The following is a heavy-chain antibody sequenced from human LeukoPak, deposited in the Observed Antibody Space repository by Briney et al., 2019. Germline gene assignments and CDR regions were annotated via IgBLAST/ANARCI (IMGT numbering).Heavy chain of an antibody. CDR1: GYTFTGYY. CDR2: ISAYNGNT. J-gene: IGHJ4*02. D-gene: IGHD2-2*01. CDR3: ARDPQYQLLTRFDY. Sequence: ASVKVSCKASGYTFTGYYMHWVRQAPGQGLEWMGWISAYNGNTNYAQKLQGRVTMTTDTSTSTAYMELRSLRSDDTAVYYCARDPQYQLLTRFDYWGQGTLVTVSS. V-gene: IGHV1-18*04.